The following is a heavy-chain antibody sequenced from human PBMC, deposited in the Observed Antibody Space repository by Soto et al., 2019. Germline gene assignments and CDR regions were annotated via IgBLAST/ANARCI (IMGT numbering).Heavy chain of an antibody. J-gene: IGHJ6*02. Sequence: PGGSLRLSCAASGFTFSNAWMNWVRQAPGKGLEWVGRIKSKTDGGTTNYAAPVKGRFTISGDDSKNTLYLQMNSLKTEDTAVYYCTTQEGGYPSYSRRYYDFWSGYYSGYYYYGMDVGGQGTTVTVSS. D-gene: IGHD3-3*01. V-gene: IGHV3-15*07. CDR3: TTQEGGYPSYSRRYYDFWSGYYSGYYYYGMDV. CDR1: GFTFSNAW. CDR2: IKSKTDGGTT.